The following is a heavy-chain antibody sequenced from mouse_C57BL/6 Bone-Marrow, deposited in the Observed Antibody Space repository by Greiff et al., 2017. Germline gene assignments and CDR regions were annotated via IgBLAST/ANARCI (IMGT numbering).Heavy chain of an antibody. CDR2: ISNGGGST. Sequence: EVKLQESGGGLVQPGGSLKLSCAASGFTFSDYYMYWVRQTPEKRLEWVAYISNGGGSTYYPDTVKGRFTISRDNAKNTLYLQMSRLKSEDTAMYYCARLTAQAMFAYWGQGTLVTVSA. CDR1: GFTFSDYY. J-gene: IGHJ3*01. D-gene: IGHD3-2*02. V-gene: IGHV5-12*01. CDR3: ARLTAQAMFAY.